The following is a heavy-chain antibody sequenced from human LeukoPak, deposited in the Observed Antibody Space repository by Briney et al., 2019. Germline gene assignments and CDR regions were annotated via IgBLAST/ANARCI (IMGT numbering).Heavy chain of an antibody. D-gene: IGHD2-2*01. Sequence: GGSLRLSCAASGFTFSSYSMNWVRQAPGKGLEWVSSISSSSSYIYYADSVKGRFTISRDNAKNSLYLQMNSLRAEDTAVYYCARGDEDIVVVPAAITPQNWRYYYYYMDVWGKGTTVTISS. CDR2: ISSSSSYI. V-gene: IGHV3-21*01. CDR3: ARGDEDIVVVPAAITPQNWRYYYYYMDV. J-gene: IGHJ6*03. CDR1: GFTFSSYS.